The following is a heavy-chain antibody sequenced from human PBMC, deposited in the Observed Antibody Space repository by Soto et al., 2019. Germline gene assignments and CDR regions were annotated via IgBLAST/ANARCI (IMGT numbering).Heavy chain of an antibody. CDR1: GYTFTHFY. V-gene: IGHV1-18*01. D-gene: IGHD3-9*01. CDR3: ARDEGGYDILTGYYKAHHSDY. CDR2: ISPHNFNT. J-gene: IGHJ4*02. Sequence: ASVKVSCKASGYTFTHFYITWVRQAPGQGLEWMGAISPHNFNTNYAQKFRGRVTLTTEKSTNAAYMDLRSLTSDDTAVYYCARDEGGYDILTGYYKAHHSDYWGQGVPVTVSS.